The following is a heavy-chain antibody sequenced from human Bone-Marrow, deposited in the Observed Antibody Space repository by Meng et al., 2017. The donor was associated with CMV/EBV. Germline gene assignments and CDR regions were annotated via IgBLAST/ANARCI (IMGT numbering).Heavy chain of an antibody. Sequence: QVQLVQSGAEVKKPGASVKLSCKASGYTFKNYDIHWVRQAPGQGLEWMGIINPSGGSTRYAQKFHDRVTMTSDTPSNTVYMDLSNLRSEDTALYYCARGGYGDYAGNWFDPWGQGALVTVSS. J-gene: IGHJ5*02. CDR3: ARGGYGDYAGNWFDP. D-gene: IGHD4-17*01. V-gene: IGHV1-46*02. CDR1: GYTFKNYD. CDR2: INPSGGST.